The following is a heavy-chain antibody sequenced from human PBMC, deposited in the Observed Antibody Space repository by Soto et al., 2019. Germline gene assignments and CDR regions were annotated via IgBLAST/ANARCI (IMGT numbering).Heavy chain of an antibody. Sequence: PGGTLRLFCAASGFTVGSTYMSWVRQAPGKGLEWVSVIYSDGTTYYADSVKGRFTISRENSKNTLYLHMNSLRAEDTAVYYCARSTYYDILTGSYYYYAMDVWGQGTTVTVS. J-gene: IGHJ6*02. CDR2: IYSDGTT. CDR3: ARSTYYDILTGSYYYYAMDV. CDR1: GFTVGSTY. D-gene: IGHD3-9*01. V-gene: IGHV3-53*01.